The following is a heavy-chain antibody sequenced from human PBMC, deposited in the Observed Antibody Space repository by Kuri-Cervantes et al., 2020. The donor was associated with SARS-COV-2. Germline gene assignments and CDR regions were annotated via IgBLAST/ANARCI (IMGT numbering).Heavy chain of an antibody. V-gene: IGHV4-61*01. CDR3: ARLFARYCGNH. CDR2: IYYSGST. J-gene: IGHJ3*01. Sequence: SETLSLTCTVSGGSVSSGSYYWSWIRQPPGKGLEWIGYIYYSGSTNYNPSLKSRVTISVDTSKNQFSLKLSSVTAADTAVYYCARLFARYCGNHWGQGTMVTVSS. CDR1: GGSVSSGSYY. D-gene: IGHD1-14*01.